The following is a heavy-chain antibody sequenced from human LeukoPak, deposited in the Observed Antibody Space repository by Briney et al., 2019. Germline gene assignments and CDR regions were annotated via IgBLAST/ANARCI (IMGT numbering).Heavy chain of an antibody. V-gene: IGHV1-2*04. D-gene: IGHD1-14*01. CDR3: ARGTLTAPRSAFDI. CDR2: INPDSGGT. Sequence: GASVKVSCRASGYTFTGYYMSWVRQAPGQGLEWMGWINPDSGGTHYAQNFQGWVTMTRDTSTSTAYMELSRLRSDDTAVYYCARGTLTAPRSAFDIWGQGTMVTVSS. J-gene: IGHJ3*02. CDR1: GYTFTGYY.